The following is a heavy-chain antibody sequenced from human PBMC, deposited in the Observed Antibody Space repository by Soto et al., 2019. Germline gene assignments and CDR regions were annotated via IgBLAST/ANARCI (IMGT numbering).Heavy chain of an antibody. D-gene: IGHD4-17*01. Sequence: GGSLRLSCAASGFTFSSYGMHWVRQAPGKGLEWVAVISYDGSNKYYADSVKGRFTISRDNSKNTLYLQMNSLRAEDTAVYYCAKSTGDYGIDYWGQGTLVTVSS. J-gene: IGHJ4*02. CDR2: ISYDGSNK. CDR1: GFTFSSYG. V-gene: IGHV3-30*18. CDR3: AKSTGDYGIDY.